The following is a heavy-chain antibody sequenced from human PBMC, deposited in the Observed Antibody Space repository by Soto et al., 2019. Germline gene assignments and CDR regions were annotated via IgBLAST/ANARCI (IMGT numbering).Heavy chain of an antibody. CDR3: ARGSFSSSSSWFDP. Sequence: SENLSPTCTVSGGSISSDANFWIWIRQLPGRGLEWIGYISYTGRTYYTPSLNSRLTISLDTSKNLFSLRLSAVTAADTAVYFCARGSFSSSSSWFDPWGQGTLVTVSS. V-gene: IGHV4-31*03. J-gene: IGHJ5*02. CDR1: GGSISSDANF. CDR2: ISYTGRT. D-gene: IGHD6-6*01.